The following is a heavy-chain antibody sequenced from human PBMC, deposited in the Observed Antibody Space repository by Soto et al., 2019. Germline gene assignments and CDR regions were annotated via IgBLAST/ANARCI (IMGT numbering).Heavy chain of an antibody. CDR3: AKELATVVTGWFDP. V-gene: IGHV1-69*14. CDR1: GGTFSSYA. Sequence: QVQLVQSGAEVKKPGSSVKVSCKASGGTFSSYAISWVRQAPGQGLEWMGGIIPIFGTANYAQKFQVRVTITAEKTTSIAYMELSSVRSGNTAVYYCAKELATVVTGWFDPWGQGILVTVST. J-gene: IGHJ5*02. D-gene: IGHD4-17*01. CDR2: IIPIFGTA.